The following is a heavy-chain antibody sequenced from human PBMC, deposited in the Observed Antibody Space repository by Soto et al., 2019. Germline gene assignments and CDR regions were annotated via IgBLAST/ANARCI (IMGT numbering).Heavy chain of an antibody. J-gene: IGHJ4*02. CDR1: GFIFKMYW. CDR3: TRGPRPISTGTGAY. D-gene: IGHD3-10*01. CDR2: IYNDGTYS. V-gene: IGHV3-74*01. Sequence: GGSLRLSCAASGFIFKMYWMHWVRQSPGKGLVWISRIYNDGTYSDYADSVRGRFTISRDNVNDTLYLQMNNLKAEDSGLYYCTRGPRPISTGTGAYWGQGTQVTVSS.